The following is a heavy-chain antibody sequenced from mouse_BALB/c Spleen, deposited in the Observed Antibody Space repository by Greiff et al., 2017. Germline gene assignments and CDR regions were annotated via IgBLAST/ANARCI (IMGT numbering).Heavy chain of an antibody. J-gene: IGHJ3*01. CDR2: IRSKSNNYAT. V-gene: IGHV10-3*03. D-gene: IGHD2-4*01. Sequence: EVNLVESGGGLVQPKGSLKLSCAASGFTFNTYAMHWVCQAPGKGLEWVARIRSKSNNYATYYADSVKDRFTISRDDSQSMLYLQMNNLKTEDTAMYYCVRVEAYYDYDGFAYWGQGTLVTVSA. CDR3: VRVEAYYDYDGFAY. CDR1: GFTFNTYA.